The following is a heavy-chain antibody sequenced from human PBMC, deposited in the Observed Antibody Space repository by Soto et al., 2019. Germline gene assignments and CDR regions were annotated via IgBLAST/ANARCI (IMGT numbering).Heavy chain of an antibody. CDR3: ARDYYTRLGHCSGGGCPLEY. CDR1: GFTFSSYW. J-gene: IGHJ4*02. CDR2: ISSDGSST. Sequence: EVQLVESGGGLVQPGGSLRISCAASGFTFSSYWMHWVRQAPGKGLVWVSRISSDGSSTNYADSVKGRFTISRDNAKNTQYLEMNNLRAEDTALYYCARDYYTRLGHCSGGGCPLEYWGQGNLVTVYS. V-gene: IGHV3-74*01. D-gene: IGHD2-15*01.